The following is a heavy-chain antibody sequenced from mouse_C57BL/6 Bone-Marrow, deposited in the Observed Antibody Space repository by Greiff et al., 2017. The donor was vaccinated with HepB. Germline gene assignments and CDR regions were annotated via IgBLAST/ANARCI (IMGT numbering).Heavy chain of an antibody. J-gene: IGHJ4*01. D-gene: IGHD2-5*01. CDR2: INPYNGGT. V-gene: IGHV1-19*01. CDR1: GYTFTDYY. Sequence: VQLKESGPVLVKPGASVKMSCKASGYTFTDYYMNWVKQSHGKSLEWIGVINPYNGGTSYNQKFKGKATLTVDKSSSTAYMELNSLTSEDSAVYYCARSGYSNYLYYAMDYWGQGTSVTVSS. CDR3: ARSGYSNYLYYAMDY.